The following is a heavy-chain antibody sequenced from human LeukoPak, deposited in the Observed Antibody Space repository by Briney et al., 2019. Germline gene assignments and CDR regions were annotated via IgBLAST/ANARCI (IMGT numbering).Heavy chain of an antibody. J-gene: IGHJ5*02. CDR1: GGSVSNYY. CDR2: IYFGGNT. V-gene: IGHV4-59*02. Sequence: ASETLSLTCTVSGGSVSNYYWSWIRQPPGKGLECIGYIYFGGNTNYNPSLKSRVTISVDTSKNQFSLNLTSVTAADTAVYYCARYGDTRFDPWGQGTLVTVSS. CDR3: ARYGDTRFDP. D-gene: IGHD4-17*01.